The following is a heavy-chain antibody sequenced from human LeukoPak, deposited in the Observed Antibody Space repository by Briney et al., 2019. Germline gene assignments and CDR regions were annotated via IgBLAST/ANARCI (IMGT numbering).Heavy chain of an antibody. Sequence: GGSLRLSCAVSGITLSNYGMSWVRQAPGKGLEWVSGISGSGGNTYYADSVKGRFTISRDNAENSLYLQMNSLRAEDTAVYYCARGPGSGHYFDYWGQGTLVTVSS. CDR3: ARGPGSGHYFDY. CDR2: ISGSGGNT. CDR1: GITLSNYG. J-gene: IGHJ4*02. V-gene: IGHV3-23*01. D-gene: IGHD2-15*01.